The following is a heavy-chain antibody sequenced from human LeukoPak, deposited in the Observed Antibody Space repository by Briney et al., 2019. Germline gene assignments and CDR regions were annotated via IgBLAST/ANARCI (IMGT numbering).Heavy chain of an antibody. Sequence: GGSLRLSCAVSGFTSSSYWMTWVRQAPGKGLEWVANIKQDGSEKYYVDSVKGRFTISRDNAYNSLYLQMNSLRAEDTAVYYCARERGSPPGSDFDYWGQGTLVTVSS. V-gene: IGHV3-7*01. CDR1: GFTSSSYW. CDR2: IKQDGSEK. CDR3: ARERGSPPGSDFDY. D-gene: IGHD3-10*01. J-gene: IGHJ4*02.